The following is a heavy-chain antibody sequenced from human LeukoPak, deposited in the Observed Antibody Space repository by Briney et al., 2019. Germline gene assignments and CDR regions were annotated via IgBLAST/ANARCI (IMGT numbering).Heavy chain of an antibody. CDR2: INPNSGGT. CDR1: GYAFGDYY. V-gene: IGHV1-2*02. CDR3: AREPRRHFDY. Sequence: ASVKVSCKASGYAFGDYYMHWVRQAPGQGLEWMGWINPNSGGTNYAQKFRGRVTMTRDTSITTAYTELSTVTSDDTAVYFCAREPRRHFDYWGQGTLVTVSS. J-gene: IGHJ4*02.